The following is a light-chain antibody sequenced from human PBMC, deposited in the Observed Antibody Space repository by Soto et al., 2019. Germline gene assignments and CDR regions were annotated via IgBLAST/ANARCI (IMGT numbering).Light chain of an antibody. CDR2: DVS. J-gene: IGLJ1*01. CDR1: SSDVGGYNY. Sequence: QSALTQPASVSGSPGQSITISCTGTSSDVGGYNYVSWYQQHPGKAPKLMIYDVSNRPSGVSNRFSGSKSGNTASLTISGVQAEDEADYYCSSYTSTEDVFGTGSKLTVL. V-gene: IGLV2-14*01. CDR3: SSYTSTEDV.